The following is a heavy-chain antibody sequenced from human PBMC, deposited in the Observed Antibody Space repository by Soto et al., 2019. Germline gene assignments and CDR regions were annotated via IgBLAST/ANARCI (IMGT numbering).Heavy chain of an antibody. CDR1: GGSISSGGFS. Sequence: QLQLQESGSGLVKSSQTLSLTCAVSGGSISSGGFSWSWIRQTPGKGLQWLGSIYHTGSTSYNPSLNSRVTMSVDRSKSQFSLKLTSMTAADTAVYFCARDRHYGDYRHFDHLGQGTLVTVSS. CDR2: IYHTGST. V-gene: IGHV4-30-2*01. D-gene: IGHD4-17*01. CDR3: ARDRHYGDYRHFDH. J-gene: IGHJ4*02.